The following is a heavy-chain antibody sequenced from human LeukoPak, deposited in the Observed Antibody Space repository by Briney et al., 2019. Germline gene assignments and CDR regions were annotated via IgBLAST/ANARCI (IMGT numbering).Heavy chain of an antibody. CDR1: GLTVSRNY. V-gene: IGHV3-53*01. CDR2: IYSGGST. D-gene: IGHD3-16*01. CDR3: AKGLWRIQH. J-gene: IGHJ1*01. Sequence: GGSLRLSCAASGLTVSRNYMSWVRQAPGKGLESVSVIYSGGSTYYADSVKGRFTISRDNSKNSLFLEMNSLRAEDTAIYYCAKGLWRIQHWGQGTLVTVSS.